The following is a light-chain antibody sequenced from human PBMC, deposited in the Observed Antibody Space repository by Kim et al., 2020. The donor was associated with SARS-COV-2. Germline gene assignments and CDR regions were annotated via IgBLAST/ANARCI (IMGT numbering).Light chain of an antibody. CDR1: SEHSPYT. Sequence: LTCTPSSEHSPYTTELYKQRPGRSPQYIMKIRGDGSHNKGDGIPDRFVGSSSGADRYLTVSNLQSDDEAEYYCGESHTIDGQVGYVFGTGTKVTVL. V-gene: IGLV4-3*01. CDR2: IRGDGSH. CDR3: GESHTIDGQVGYV. J-gene: IGLJ1*01.